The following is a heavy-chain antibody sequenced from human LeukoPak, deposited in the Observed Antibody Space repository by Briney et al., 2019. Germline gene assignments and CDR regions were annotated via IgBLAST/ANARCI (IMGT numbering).Heavy chain of an antibody. CDR3: AREAVPSAFDI. Sequence: GRSLRLSCAASGFTFSSYAMHWVRQAPGKGLEWVAVISYDGSNKYYADSVKGRFTISRDNSKNTLYLQMNSLRAEDTAVYYCAREAVPSAFDIWGQGTVVTVSS. J-gene: IGHJ3*02. V-gene: IGHV3-30-3*01. CDR1: GFTFSSYA. CDR2: ISYDGSNK.